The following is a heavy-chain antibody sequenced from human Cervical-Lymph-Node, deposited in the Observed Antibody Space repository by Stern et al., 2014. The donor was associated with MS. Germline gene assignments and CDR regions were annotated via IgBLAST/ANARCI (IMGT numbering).Heavy chain of an antibody. J-gene: IGHJ4*02. CDR3: ATTLQNIAAAGTHEDY. CDR1: GFTFDDYA. Sequence: EVQPVESGGGLAQPGRSLRLSCAASGFTFDDYAMPWVRQAPGKGLAWVSGLCWNSGSIGYADSVKGRFTISRDNAKNSLYLQMNSLRAEDTALYYCATTLQNIAAAGTHEDYWGQGTLVTVSS. CDR2: LCWNSGSI. V-gene: IGHV3-9*01. D-gene: IGHD6-13*01.